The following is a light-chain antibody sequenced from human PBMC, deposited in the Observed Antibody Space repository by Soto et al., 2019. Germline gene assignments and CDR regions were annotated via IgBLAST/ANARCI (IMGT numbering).Light chain of an antibody. CDR1: QSVSSY. CDR3: QQRSNWTLS. CDR2: DAS. Sequence: VLTDSRDRPYLSPGESATLSCRASQSVSSYLAWYQQKPGQAPRLLIYDASNRATGIPARFSGSGSGTDFTLTISSLEPEDFAVYYCQQRSNWTLSFGGGTKVDIK. J-gene: IGKJ4*01. V-gene: IGKV3-11*01.